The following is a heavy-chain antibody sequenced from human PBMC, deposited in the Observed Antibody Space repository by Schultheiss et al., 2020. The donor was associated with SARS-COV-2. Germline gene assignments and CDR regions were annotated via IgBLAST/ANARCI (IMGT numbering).Heavy chain of an antibody. D-gene: IGHD3-10*01. Sequence: GGSLRLSCAASGFTFSSYAMHWVRQAPGKGLEWVAVISYDGSNKYYADSVKGRFTISRDNSKNTLYLQMNSLRAEDTAVYYCAREGGRGVQRGVMDVWGQGTTVTVSS. CDR3: AREGGRGVQRGVMDV. J-gene: IGHJ6*02. CDR2: ISYDGSNK. CDR1: GFTFSSYA. V-gene: IGHV3-30-3*01.